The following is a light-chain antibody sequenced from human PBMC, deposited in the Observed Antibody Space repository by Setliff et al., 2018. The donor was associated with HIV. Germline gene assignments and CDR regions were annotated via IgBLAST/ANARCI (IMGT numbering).Light chain of an antibody. CDR1: TSDIGAYTF. Sequence: QSVLAQPASVSGSPGQSITISCTGTTSDIGAYTFVSWYQHYPGEAPKLILYEVSDRPSGVSYRFSGSRSGTTASLTISGLQAEDEADYYCAPYTNRNIFVFGPGTKVTV. CDR2: EVS. J-gene: IGLJ1*01. V-gene: IGLV2-14*01. CDR3: APYTNRNIFV.